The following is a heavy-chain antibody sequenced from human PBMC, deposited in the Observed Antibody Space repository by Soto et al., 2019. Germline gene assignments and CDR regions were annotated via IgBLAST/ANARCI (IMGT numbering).Heavy chain of an antibody. Sequence: ASVKVSCKASGYTFTGYYMHWVRQAPGQGLEWMGWINPNSGGTNYAQKFQGRVTMTRDTSISTAYMELSRLRSDDTAVYYCARDRPRRVAPAAVDYWGQGTLVTVSS. CDR2: INPNSGGT. J-gene: IGHJ4*02. D-gene: IGHD2-2*01. V-gene: IGHV1-2*02. CDR1: GYTFTGYY. CDR3: ARDRPRRVAPAAVDY.